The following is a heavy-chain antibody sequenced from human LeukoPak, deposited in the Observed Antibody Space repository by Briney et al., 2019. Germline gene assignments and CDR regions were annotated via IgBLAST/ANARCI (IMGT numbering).Heavy chain of an antibody. V-gene: IGHV3-23*01. Sequence: GGSLRLSCAASGFTFASHAMNWVRQAPGRGLEWVSSITSSGDRTYYADSVKGRFTVFRDNSKNTLYLQINNLRAEDTGLYFCAKDPPFDVVESYWRQGTLVIVSS. D-gene: IGHD3-16*02. J-gene: IGHJ4*02. CDR1: GFTFASHA. CDR3: AKDPPFDVVESY. CDR2: ITSSGDRT.